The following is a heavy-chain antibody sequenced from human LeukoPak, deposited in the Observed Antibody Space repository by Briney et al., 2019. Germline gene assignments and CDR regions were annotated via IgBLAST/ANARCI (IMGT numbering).Heavy chain of an antibody. CDR3: ASGYSYGPPNGY. J-gene: IGHJ4*02. CDR1: GGSISSYY. Sequence: PSETLSLTCTVSGGSISSYYWSWIRQPPGKGLEWIGYIYYSGSTNYNTSLKSRVTISVDTSKNQFSLKLSSVTAAGTAVYYCASGYSYGPPNGYWGQGTLVTVSS. V-gene: IGHV4-59*01. D-gene: IGHD5-18*01. CDR2: IYYSGST.